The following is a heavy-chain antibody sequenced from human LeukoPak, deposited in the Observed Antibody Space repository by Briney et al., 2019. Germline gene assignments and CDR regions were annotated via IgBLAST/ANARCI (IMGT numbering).Heavy chain of an antibody. V-gene: IGHV3-74*01. CDR3: ARDRGSYGSSWYSPPRCDH. CDR1: GFTFSSYW. CDR2: INSDGSST. J-gene: IGHJ4*02. D-gene: IGHD6-13*01. Sequence: QPGGSLRLSCAASGFTFSSYWMHWVRQAPGKGLVWVSRINSDGSSTSYADSVKGRFTISRDNAKNTLYLQMNSLRAEDTAVYYCARDRGSYGSSWYSPPRCDHWGQGTLVTVSS.